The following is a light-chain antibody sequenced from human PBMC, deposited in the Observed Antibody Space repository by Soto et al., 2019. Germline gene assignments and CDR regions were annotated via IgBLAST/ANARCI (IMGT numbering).Light chain of an antibody. Sequence: DTVMTQTPATLSVSPGETATLSCRASQSVNSNLAWFQQKPGQAPRLLIYGSSTRATGVPARFSGSGSGTEFSLTISSLQSEDFAVYYCQQYNKWPRTFGQGTMVDI. CDR2: GSS. V-gene: IGKV3-15*01. J-gene: IGKJ1*01. CDR1: QSVNSN. CDR3: QQYNKWPRT.